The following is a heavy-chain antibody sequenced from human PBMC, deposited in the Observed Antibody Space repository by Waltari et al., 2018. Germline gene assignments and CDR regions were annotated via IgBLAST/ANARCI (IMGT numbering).Heavy chain of an antibody. CDR1: GFTFSSYW. V-gene: IGHV3-7*01. D-gene: IGHD3-10*01. Sequence: EVQLVESGGGLVQPGGSLRLSCAASGFTFSSYWMSWVRQAPGKGLEWVANIKQDGSEKYYVDSVKGRFTISRDNAKNSLYLQMNSLRAEDTAVYYCARDTGLLWQYYFDYWGQGTLVTVSS. J-gene: IGHJ4*02. CDR3: ARDTGLLWQYYFDY. CDR2: IKQDGSEK.